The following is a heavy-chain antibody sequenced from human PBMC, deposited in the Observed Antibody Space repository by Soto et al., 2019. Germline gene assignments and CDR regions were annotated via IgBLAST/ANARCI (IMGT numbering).Heavy chain of an antibody. CDR3: ARDVDTAMVSIYYYGMDV. CDR2: IYYSGST. J-gene: IGHJ6*02. D-gene: IGHD5-18*01. V-gene: IGHV4-59*01. Sequence: QVQLQESGPGLVKPSETLSLTCTVSGGSISSYYWSWIRQPPGKGLEWIGYIYYSGSTNYNPSLQSRVTLSVDRCNTQCFLKLSSVTAADTAVYYCARDVDTAMVSIYYYGMDVWVQGTTVTVTS. CDR1: GGSISSYY.